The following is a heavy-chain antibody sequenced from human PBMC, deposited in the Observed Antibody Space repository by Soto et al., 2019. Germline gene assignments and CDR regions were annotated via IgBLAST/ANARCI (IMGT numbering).Heavy chain of an antibody. Sequence: QVQLVQSGAEVKKPGSSVRVSCKASGGTFSSYALNWVRQAPGQGLEWMGGIIPMFGTARYAQKFQGRVTITADESTSTVHMELSSLRSDDTAVYYCARDQLDYDFWSGYSVPNWFDPWGQGTLVTVSS. CDR1: GGTFSSYA. J-gene: IGHJ5*02. CDR2: IIPMFGTA. D-gene: IGHD3-3*01. V-gene: IGHV1-69*01. CDR3: ARDQLDYDFWSGYSVPNWFDP.